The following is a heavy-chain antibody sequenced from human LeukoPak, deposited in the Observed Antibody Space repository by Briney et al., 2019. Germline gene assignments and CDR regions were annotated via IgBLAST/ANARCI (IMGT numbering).Heavy chain of an antibody. V-gene: IGHV4-59*01. J-gene: IGHJ6*03. CDR2: IYYSGST. D-gene: IGHD3-9*01. Sequence: SETLSLTCTVSGGSISSYYWSWIRQPPGKGLEWIGYIYYSGSTNYNPSLKSRVTISVDTSKNQFSLKLSSVTAADTAVYYCARDYYDILTGYHVYMDVWGKGTTVTVSS. CDR3: ARDYYDILTGYHVYMDV. CDR1: GGSISSYY.